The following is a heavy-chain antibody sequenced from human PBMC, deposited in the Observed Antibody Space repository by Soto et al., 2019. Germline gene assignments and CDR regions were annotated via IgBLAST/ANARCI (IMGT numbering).Heavy chain of an antibody. V-gene: IGHV4-39*01. D-gene: IGHD3-16*01. Sequence: PSETLSLTYTVSGCSIRISNYDWCWIRQPPGKGLEWIGSIYYSGSTYYNPSLKSRVTISVDTSKTQFSLKLSSVTAADTAVYYWASKLGEVYYDGMDVWGQGTTVTVSS. CDR1: GCSIRISNYD. CDR2: IYYSGST. CDR3: ASKLGEVYYDGMDV. J-gene: IGHJ6*02.